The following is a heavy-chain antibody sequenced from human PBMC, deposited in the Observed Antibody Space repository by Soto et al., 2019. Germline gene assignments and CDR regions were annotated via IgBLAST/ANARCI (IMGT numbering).Heavy chain of an antibody. J-gene: IGHJ4*02. CDR2: INPNSGDT. Sequence: ASVKVSCKSSGYAFTGYYIHWVRQAPGQGLEWMGWINPNSGDTNYAQKFQGRVTMTRDTSFSTAYMELSSLRSDGTAVYYCATRYSYVNFWGQGTLVTVYS. CDR3: ATRYSYVNF. V-gene: IGHV1-2*02. D-gene: IGHD5-18*01. CDR1: GYAFTGYY.